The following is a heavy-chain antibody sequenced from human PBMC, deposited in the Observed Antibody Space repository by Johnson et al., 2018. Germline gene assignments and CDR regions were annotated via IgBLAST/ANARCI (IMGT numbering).Heavy chain of an antibody. CDR3: ARDSEATVTPVVSSLRPNDAFDI. Sequence: EVQLVESGGGLVKPGGSLRLSCAASGFTFSSYSMNWVRQAPGKGLEWVSSISSSSSYIYYADSVKGRFTIASDNSNHTLYLQMNCLRAEDTAVYYCARDSEATVTPVVSSLRPNDAFDIWGQGTMVTVSA. V-gene: IGHV3-21*01. J-gene: IGHJ3*02. CDR2: ISSSSSYI. CDR1: GFTFSSYS. D-gene: IGHD4-17*01.